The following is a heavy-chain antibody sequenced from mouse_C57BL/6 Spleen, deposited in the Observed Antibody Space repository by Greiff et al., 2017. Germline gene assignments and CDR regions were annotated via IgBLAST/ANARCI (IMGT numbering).Heavy chain of an antibody. D-gene: IGHD1-1*01. J-gene: IGHJ3*01. Sequence: QVQLQQSGAELVRPGASVTLSCKASGYTFTDYEMHWVKQTPVHGLEWIGAIDPETGGTAYNQKFKGKAILTADKSSSTAYMELRSLTSEDSAVYYCTRWDGSSFAWFAYWGQGTLVTVSA. V-gene: IGHV1-15*01. CDR2: IDPETGGT. CDR3: TRWDGSSFAWFAY. CDR1: GYTFTDYE.